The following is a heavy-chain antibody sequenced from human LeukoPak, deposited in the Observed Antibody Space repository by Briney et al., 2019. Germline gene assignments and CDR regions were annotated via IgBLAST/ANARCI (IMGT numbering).Heavy chain of an antibody. Sequence: SETLSLTCAVYGGSFSGYYLSWIRQPPGKGLEWIGEINHSGSTNYNPSLKSRVTISVDTSKNQFSLKLSSVTAADTAVYYCASPGYSSSSEWFDPWGQGTLVTVSS. CDR3: ASPGYSSSSEWFDP. CDR1: GGSFSGYY. CDR2: INHSGST. D-gene: IGHD6-6*01. V-gene: IGHV4-34*01. J-gene: IGHJ5*02.